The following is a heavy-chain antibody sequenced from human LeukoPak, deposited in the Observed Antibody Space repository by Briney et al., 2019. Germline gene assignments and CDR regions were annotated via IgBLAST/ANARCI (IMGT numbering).Heavy chain of an antibody. CDR1: GFTFSSYA. D-gene: IGHD3-9*01. Sequence: GGSLRLSCAASGFTFSSYAMSWVRQAPGKGLEWVSLISGNGVGTYYADSVKGRFTISRDNSKNTLYLQMNSLRAEDTAVYYCAKDGVELRYFDWLFQYYFDYWGQGTLVTVSS. J-gene: IGHJ4*02. V-gene: IGHV3-23*01. CDR2: ISGNGVGT. CDR3: AKDGVELRYFDWLFQYYFDY.